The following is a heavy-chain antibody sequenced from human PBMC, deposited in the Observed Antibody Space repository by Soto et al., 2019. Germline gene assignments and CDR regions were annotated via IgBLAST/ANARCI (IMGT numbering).Heavy chain of an antibody. J-gene: IGHJ6*02. V-gene: IGHV1-2*04. CDR3: ARGDSTDCSNGVCSFFYNHDMDV. CDR1: GYTFTTYY. D-gene: IGHD2-8*01. Sequence: GASVKVSCKVSGYTFTTYYIHWVRQAPGQGLEWLGRINPKSGGTSTAQKFQGWVTMTTDTSISTASMELTRLTSDDTAIYYCARGDSTDCSNGVCSFFYNHDMDVWGQGTTVTVSS. CDR2: INPKSGGT.